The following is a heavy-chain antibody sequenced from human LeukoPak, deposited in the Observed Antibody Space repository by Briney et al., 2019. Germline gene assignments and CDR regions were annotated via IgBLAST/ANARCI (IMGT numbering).Heavy chain of an antibody. CDR1: GGSISSYY. V-gene: IGHV4-59*08. Sequence: PSETLSLTCTVSGGSISSYYWSWIRQPPGKGLEWIGYIYYSGSTNYNPSLKSRVTISVDTSKNQFSLKLSSVTAADTAVYYCARHGAHFGDTLTGYYTTWGQGTLVTVSS. CDR3: ARHGAHFGDTLTGYYTT. J-gene: IGHJ4*02. D-gene: IGHD3-9*01. CDR2: IYYSGST.